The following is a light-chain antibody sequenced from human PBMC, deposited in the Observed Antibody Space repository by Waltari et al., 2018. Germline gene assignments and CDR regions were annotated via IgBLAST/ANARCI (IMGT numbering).Light chain of an antibody. V-gene: IGKV1-39*01. Sequence: DLQMPQSPSSLSASVGDRVTITCRASQSISSYLNWYQQKPGKAPKLLIYATSSLQSGVPSRFSGSGSGTDFTLTISSLQPEDFATYYCQQSYSTPTFGQGTKVEIK. CDR1: QSISSY. J-gene: IGKJ1*01. CDR3: QQSYSTPT. CDR2: ATS.